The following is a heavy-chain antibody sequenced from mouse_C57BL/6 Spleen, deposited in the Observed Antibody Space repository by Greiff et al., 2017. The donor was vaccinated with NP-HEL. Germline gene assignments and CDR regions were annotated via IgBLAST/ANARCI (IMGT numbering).Heavy chain of an antibody. Sequence: VHLVESGPELVKPGASVKISCKASGYAFSSSWMNWVKQRPGKGLEWIGRIYPGDGDTNYNGKFKGKATLTADKSSSTAYMQLSSLTSEDSAVYFCARNYGSSPDYWGQGTTLTVSS. J-gene: IGHJ2*01. V-gene: IGHV1-82*01. CDR2: IYPGDGDT. D-gene: IGHD1-1*01. CDR1: GYAFSSSW. CDR3: ARNYGSSPDY.